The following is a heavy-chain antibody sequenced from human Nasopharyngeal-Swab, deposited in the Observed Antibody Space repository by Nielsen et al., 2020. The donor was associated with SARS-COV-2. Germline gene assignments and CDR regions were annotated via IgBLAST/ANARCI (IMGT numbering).Heavy chain of an antibody. CDR1: EFTMSRNG. D-gene: IGHD1-26*01. J-gene: IGHJ4*02. Sequence: GGSLRLSCAASEFTMSRNGMHWVRQAPGKGLEWVAYISSSSSTSYYADSVKGRFTISRDNTKNSLYLQMNSLRDEDTALYYCARDVAIVGATLENWGQGTLVTVSS. CDR3: ARDVAIVGATLEN. CDR2: ISSSSSTS. V-gene: IGHV3-48*02.